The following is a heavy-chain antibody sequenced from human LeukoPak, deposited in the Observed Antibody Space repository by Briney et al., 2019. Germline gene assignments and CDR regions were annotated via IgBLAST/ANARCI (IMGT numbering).Heavy chain of an antibody. J-gene: IGHJ6*02. Sequence: SDTLSLTCTVSGGSISSYYWSWIRQPPGKGLEWIGYIYYSGSSNYNPSLKSRVTISVDTSKNQFSLKLSSVTAADTAVYYCARGDYDRSGYYYYYYGMEVWGQGTTVTVSS. CDR3: ARGDYDRSGYYYYYYGMEV. V-gene: IGHV4-59*07. D-gene: IGHD3-22*01. CDR2: IYYSGSS. CDR1: GGSISSYY.